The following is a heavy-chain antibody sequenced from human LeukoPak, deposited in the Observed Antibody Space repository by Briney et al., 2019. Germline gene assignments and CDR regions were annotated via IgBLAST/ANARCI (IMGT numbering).Heavy chain of an antibody. CDR1: GFTFSSYA. V-gene: IGHV3-23*01. CDR2: ISGSGGST. CDR3: AKARAVVVVAATLDY. Sequence: GGSLRLSCAASGFTFSSYAMSWVRQAPGKGLEWVSAISGSGGSTYYADSVKGRFTISRDNSKNTLYLQMNSLRAEDTAVYYCAKARAVVVVAATLDYWGQGTLVTVSS. J-gene: IGHJ4*02. D-gene: IGHD2-15*01.